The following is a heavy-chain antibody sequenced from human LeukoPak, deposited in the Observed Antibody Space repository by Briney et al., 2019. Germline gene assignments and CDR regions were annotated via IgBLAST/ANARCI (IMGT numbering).Heavy chain of an antibody. CDR1: GYTFTGYY. V-gene: IGHV1-2*06. J-gene: IGHJ4*02. CDR3: ARDRGSSGWYVY. Sequence: ASVKVSCKASGYTFTGYYMHWVRQAPRQGLEWMGRVNPNSGGTNYAQKFQGRVTMTRDTSISTAYMELSRLRSDDTAVYYCARDRGSSGWYVYWGQGTLVTVSS. CDR2: VNPNSGGT. D-gene: IGHD6-19*01.